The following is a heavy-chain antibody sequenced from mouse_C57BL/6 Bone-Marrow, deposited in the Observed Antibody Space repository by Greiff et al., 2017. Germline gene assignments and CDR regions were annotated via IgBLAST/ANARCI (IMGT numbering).Heavy chain of an antibody. CDR3: ARVLFDY. Sequence: QVQLQESGAELAKPGASVKLSCKASGYTFTDYWMHWVKQRPGQGLEWIGYINPSSGSTKYNQKFKDKATLTADKSSSPSYMQLSSLTYEDSAVYYCARVLFDYWGQGTTLTVSS. V-gene: IGHV1-7*01. CDR2: INPSSGST. J-gene: IGHJ2*01. CDR1: GYTFTDYW.